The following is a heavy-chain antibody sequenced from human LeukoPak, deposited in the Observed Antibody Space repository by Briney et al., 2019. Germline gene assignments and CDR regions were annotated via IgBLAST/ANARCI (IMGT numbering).Heavy chain of an antibody. CDR2: VCDNGEN. D-gene: IGHD5-18*01. V-gene: IGHV4-59*08. CDR1: VGSINADY. J-gene: IGHJ3*02. Sequence: SETLSLTCTVSVGSINADYWSWIRQPPGKGLEWIAYVCDNGENNYNPSLKSRVAISVDTANNQISLRLNFVTAAYTAIYYCARQPANTAAFDIWGLGTMVTVSS. CDR3: ARQPANTAAFDI.